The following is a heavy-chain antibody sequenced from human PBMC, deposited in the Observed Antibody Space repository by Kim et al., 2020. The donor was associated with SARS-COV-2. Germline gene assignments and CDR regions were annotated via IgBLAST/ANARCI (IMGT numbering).Heavy chain of an antibody. V-gene: IGHV4-31*03. D-gene: IGHD3-10*01. J-gene: IGHJ3*02. CDR3: AGGHGSAHDAFDI. CDR1: GGSISSGGYY. Sequence: SETLSLTCTVSGGSISSGGYYWSWIRQHPGKGLEWIGYIYYSGSTYYNPSLKSRVTISVDTSKNQFSLKLSSVTAADTAVYYCAGGHGSAHDAFDIWGQGTMVTVSS. CDR2: IYYSGST.